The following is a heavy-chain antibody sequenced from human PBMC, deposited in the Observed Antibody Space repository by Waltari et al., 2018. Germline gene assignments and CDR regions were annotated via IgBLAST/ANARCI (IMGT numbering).Heavy chain of an antibody. J-gene: IGHJ5*02. CDR1: GYTFTDYY. V-gene: IGHV1-69-2*01. CDR2: VDPEDGET. D-gene: IGHD2-15*01. Sequence: EVQLVQSGAEVKKPGATVKISCKVSGYTFTDYYMHWVQQAPGKGIEWMGLVDPEDGETIYAEKFQGRVTITADTSTDTAYMELSSLRSEDTAVYYCATGRGYCSGGSCYSGWFDPWGQGTLVTVSS. CDR3: ATGRGYCSGGSCYSGWFDP.